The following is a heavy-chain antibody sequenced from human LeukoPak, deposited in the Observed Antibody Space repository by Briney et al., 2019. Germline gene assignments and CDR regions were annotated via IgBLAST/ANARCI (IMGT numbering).Heavy chain of an antibody. CDR1: GGSISSYY. CDR2: IFTTGTT. CDR3: ASPATYYDFWSGYHPFDY. D-gene: IGHD3-3*01. Sequence: SETLSLTCTVSGGSISSYYWSFIRQPAGKGLEWIGRIFTTGTTNYNPSLKSRVTVSVDTSKKQFSVQLNSVTAADTAVYYCASPATYYDFWSGYHPFDYWGQGTLVTVSS. V-gene: IGHV4-4*07. J-gene: IGHJ4*02.